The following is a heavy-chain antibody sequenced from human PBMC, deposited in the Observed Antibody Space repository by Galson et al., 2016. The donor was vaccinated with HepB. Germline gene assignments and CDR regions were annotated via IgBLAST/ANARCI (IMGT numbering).Heavy chain of an antibody. V-gene: IGHV3-30-3*01. Sequence: SLRLSCAASVFTFRNFATHWVRQSPGKGLEWVAVISYDGGNKYYADSVKGRFIMSRDNSNNTLYLQMNSLRPEDTAVYYCATLGAYCSEGTCERPFVVGCWDQGSLVTVSS. J-gene: IGHJ4*02. CDR3: ATLGAYCSEGTCERPFVVGC. CDR1: VFTFRNFA. CDR2: ISYDGGNK. D-gene: IGHD2-15*01.